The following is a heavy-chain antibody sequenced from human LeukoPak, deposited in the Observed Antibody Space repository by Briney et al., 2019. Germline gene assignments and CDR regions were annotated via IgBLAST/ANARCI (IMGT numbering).Heavy chain of an antibody. CDR3: ARVGTTSNFYYYYGMDV. Sequence: GGSLRLSCVASGSTFTSYWMYWVRQAPGKGLVWVSRINSDGSTTSYADSVKGRFTISRDNAKNTLYLQMNSLRAEDTAVYYCARVGTTSNFYYYYGMDVWGQGTTVTVSS. J-gene: IGHJ6*02. CDR1: GSTFTSYW. V-gene: IGHV3-74*01. CDR2: INSDGSTT. D-gene: IGHD2/OR15-2a*01.